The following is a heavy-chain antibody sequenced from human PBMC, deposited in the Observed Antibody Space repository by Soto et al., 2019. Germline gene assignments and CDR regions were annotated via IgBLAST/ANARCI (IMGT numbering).Heavy chain of an antibody. CDR3: ARVYDFWSGMDV. CDR2: ISSSGSTI. Sequence: EVQLVESGGGLVQPGGSLRLSCAASGFTFSSYEMNWVRQAPGKGLEWVSYISSSGSTIYYADSVKGRFTISRDNAKNSLYLQMNSLRAEDTAVYYCARVYDFWSGMDVWGHGTTVTVSS. CDR1: GFTFSSYE. V-gene: IGHV3-48*03. D-gene: IGHD3-3*01. J-gene: IGHJ6*02.